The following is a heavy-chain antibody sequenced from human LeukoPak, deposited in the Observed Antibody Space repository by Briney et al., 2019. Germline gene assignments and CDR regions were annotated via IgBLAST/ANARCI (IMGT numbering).Heavy chain of an antibody. J-gene: IGHJ4*02. Sequence: EGSLRLSCAASGFTFSSYEMNWVRQAPGKGLEWVSYISSSGSTIYYADSVKGRFTISRDNAKNSLYLQMNSLRAEDTAVYYCASGGDYGDDWGQGTLVTVSS. CDR3: ASGGDYGDD. D-gene: IGHD3-10*01. V-gene: IGHV3-48*03. CDR2: ISSSGSTI. CDR1: GFTFSSYE.